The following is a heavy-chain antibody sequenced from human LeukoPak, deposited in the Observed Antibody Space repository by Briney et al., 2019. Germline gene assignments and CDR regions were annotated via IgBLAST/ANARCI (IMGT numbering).Heavy chain of an antibody. D-gene: IGHD3-10*01. Sequence: SETLSLTCTVSGDSIGTYYWTWIRQPAGKGLEWIGRIHTRGDTNYNPSLKSRVTISFDTSKSQFSLSLNSVTAADSAVHYCAKGSGTYYNPMQHWGRGTLVTVSS. J-gene: IGHJ1*01. V-gene: IGHV4-4*07. CDR1: GDSIGTYY. CDR3: AKGSGTYYNPMQH. CDR2: IHTRGDT.